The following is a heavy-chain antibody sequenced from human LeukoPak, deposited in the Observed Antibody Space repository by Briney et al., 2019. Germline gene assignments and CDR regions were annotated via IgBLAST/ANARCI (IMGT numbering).Heavy chain of an antibody. D-gene: IGHD3-10*01. CDR3: ARGGHYGSGNDFRFDP. J-gene: IGHJ5*02. CDR2: IHYTGST. V-gene: IGHV4-59*01. CDR1: GGSINSYY. Sequence: SETLSLTCTVSGGSINSYYWSWIRQPPGKGLESIGYIHYTGSTNYNPSLKSRVTISVDTSKNQFSLKLSSVTAADTAIYYCARGGHYGSGNDFRFDPWGQGTLVTVSS.